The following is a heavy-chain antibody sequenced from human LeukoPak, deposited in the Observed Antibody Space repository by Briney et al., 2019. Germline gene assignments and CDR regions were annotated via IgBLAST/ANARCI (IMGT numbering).Heavy chain of an antibody. CDR2: IRYDGSNK. CDR3: AADPAPVTTLGMDV. V-gene: IGHV3-30*02. CDR1: GFTFSSYG. D-gene: IGHD4-17*01. J-gene: IGHJ6*02. Sequence: PGGSLRLSCAASGFTFSSYGMHWVRQAPGKGLEWVAFIRYDGSNKYYADSVKGRFTISRDNSKNTLYLQMNSLRAEDTAVYYCAADPAPVTTLGMDVWGQGTTVTVSS.